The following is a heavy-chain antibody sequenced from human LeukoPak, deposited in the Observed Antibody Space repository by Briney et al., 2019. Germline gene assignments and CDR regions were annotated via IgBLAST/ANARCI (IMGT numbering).Heavy chain of an antibody. J-gene: IGHJ6*02. V-gene: IGHV1-69*13. D-gene: IGHD2-2*01. CDR3: ARDPDCSSTSCYYYYGMDV. CDR1: GGTFSSYA. Sequence: SVKVSCKASGGTFSSYAISWVRQAPGQGLEWMGGIIPTFGTANYAQKFQGRVTITADESTSTAYMELSSLRSEDTAVYYRARDPDCSSTSCYYYYGMDVWGQGTTVTVSS. CDR2: IIPTFGTA.